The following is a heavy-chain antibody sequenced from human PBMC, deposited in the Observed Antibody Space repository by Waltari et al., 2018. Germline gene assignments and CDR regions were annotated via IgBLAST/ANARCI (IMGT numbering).Heavy chain of an antibody. J-gene: IGHJ4*02. CDR2: ISWNSGSI. D-gene: IGHD6-19*01. Sequence: EVQLVESGGGWVQPGRSLRISCAASGFTFDDSAMHWVRHAPGKGLEWVSGISWNSGSIGYADSVKGRFTISRDNAKNSLYLQINSLRAEDMALYYCAKGPSPYSSGWHYYFDYWGQGTLVTVSS. CDR3: AKGPSPYSSGWHYYFDY. V-gene: IGHV3-9*03. CDR1: GFTFDDSA.